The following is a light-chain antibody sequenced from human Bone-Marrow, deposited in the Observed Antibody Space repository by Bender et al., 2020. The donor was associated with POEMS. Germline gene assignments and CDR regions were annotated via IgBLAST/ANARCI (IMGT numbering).Light chain of an antibody. CDR1: RSNIGAAHD. Sequence: QSVLTQPPSMSGAPGQRITISCTGSRSNIGAAHDVHWYQQVPGTAPKVLIYDNTNRPSGVPDRFSGSKSGASASLTITGRQAEDEAEYYCQSFDGSLNAWVFGGGTKVTGL. CDR3: QSFDGSLNAWV. V-gene: IGLV1-40*01. CDR2: DNT. J-gene: IGLJ3*02.